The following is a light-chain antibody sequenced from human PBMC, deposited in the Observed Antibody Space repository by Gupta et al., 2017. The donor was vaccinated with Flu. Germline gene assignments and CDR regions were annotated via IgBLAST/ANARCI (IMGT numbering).Light chain of an antibody. V-gene: IGKV3-11*01. CDR2: AES. Sequence: EIVSTQSPATLSLSSGERATLSCRASQSVSSYLAWYQTKPGQSPMLLIYAESNRATAIPARWSGSGYGLHSTLTMMSLGPKMCKVHHCTLRSVGDEEPITFGQGTRLEIK. CDR3: TLRSVGDEEPIT. CDR1: QSVSSY. J-gene: IGKJ5*01.